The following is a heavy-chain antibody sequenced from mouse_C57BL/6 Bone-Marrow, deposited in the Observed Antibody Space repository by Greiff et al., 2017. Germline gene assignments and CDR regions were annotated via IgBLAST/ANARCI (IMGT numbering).Heavy chain of an antibody. Sequence: VQLQQSEAELVKPGASVKISCKVSGYTFTDHTIHWMKQRPEQGLEWIGYIYPRDGSTKYNEKFKGKATLTADKSSSTAYMQLNSLTSEDSAVYFCARCYYGGSYGGWFAYGGQGTLVTVSA. CDR1: GYTFTDHT. V-gene: IGHV1-78*01. J-gene: IGHJ3*01. CDR3: ARCYYGGSYGGWFAY. D-gene: IGHD1-1*01. CDR2: IYPRDGST.